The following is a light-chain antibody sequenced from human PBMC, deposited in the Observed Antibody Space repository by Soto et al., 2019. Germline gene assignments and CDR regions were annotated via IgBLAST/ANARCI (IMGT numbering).Light chain of an antibody. CDR1: SSDVGGYNY. Sequence: QSALTKPASVSGSPGQSITISCTGTSSDVGGYNYVSWYQQYPGKAPKLMIYDVSNRPSGVSNRFSGSKSGNTASLTSSGLQAEDEADYYCTSYTTSSTLVFGTGTKLTVL. J-gene: IGLJ1*01. CDR3: TSYTTSSTLV. CDR2: DVS. V-gene: IGLV2-14*01.